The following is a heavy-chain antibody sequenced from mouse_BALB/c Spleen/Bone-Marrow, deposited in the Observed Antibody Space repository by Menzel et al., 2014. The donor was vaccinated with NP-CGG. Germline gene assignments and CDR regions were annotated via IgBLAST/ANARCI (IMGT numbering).Heavy chain of an antibody. D-gene: IGHD4-1*01. J-gene: IGHJ1*01. CDR3: ARGGNWDDFDV. Sequence: EVILVESGGGLVQPGGSRKLSCAASGFTFSSFGMHWVRQAPEKGLEWVAYISSGSTVIFYADTVKGRFTISRDNPKNTLFLQMTSLRSEDTAMYYCARGGNWDDFDVWGAGTTVTVSS. V-gene: IGHV5-17*02. CDR2: ISSGSTVI. CDR1: GFTFSSFG.